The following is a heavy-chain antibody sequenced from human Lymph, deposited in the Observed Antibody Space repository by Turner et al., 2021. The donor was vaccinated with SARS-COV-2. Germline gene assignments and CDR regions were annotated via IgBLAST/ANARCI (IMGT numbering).Heavy chain of an antibody. CDR1: GYNFTGSY. D-gene: IGHD3-3*01. J-gene: IGHJ6*02. V-gene: IGHV1-2*02. CDR2: INPNSGGT. Sequence: QVQLVQSGAEVKKPGASVKACCKASGYNFTGSYMHWVRQAPGQGLEWMGWINPNSGGTNYAQKFQVRVTMTRDTSISAAYMELSRLRSDDTAVYYCARDVERYNDFWSGYSGGYGMDVWGQGTTVTVSS. CDR3: ARDVERYNDFWSGYSGGYGMDV.